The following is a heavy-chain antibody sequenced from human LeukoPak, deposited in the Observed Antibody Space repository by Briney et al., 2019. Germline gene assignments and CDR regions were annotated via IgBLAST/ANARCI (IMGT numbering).Heavy chain of an antibody. Sequence: RASVKVSCKASGYTFTSYGISWVRQAPGQGLEWMGWISAYNGNTNYAQKLQGRVTMTTDTSTSTAYMELRSLRSDDTAVYYCARDMGDILTGYYYYYYYYGMDVWGQGTTVTVSS. D-gene: IGHD3-9*01. CDR3: ARDMGDILTGYYYYYYYYGMDV. V-gene: IGHV1-18*01. CDR2: ISAYNGNT. CDR1: GYTFTSYG. J-gene: IGHJ6*02.